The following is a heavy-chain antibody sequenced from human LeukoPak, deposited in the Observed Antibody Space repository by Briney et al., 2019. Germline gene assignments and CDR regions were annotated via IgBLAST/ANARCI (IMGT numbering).Heavy chain of an antibody. CDR1: GFIFSSNY. Sequence: PGGSLRLSCAASGFIFSSNYMSWVRQAPGKGLEWVSVIYSGGSTYYADSVKSRFTISRDNSKNTLYLQMNSLRAEDTAVYYCARGGYCSGGSCYSTYYMDVWGKGTTVTISS. V-gene: IGHV3-53*01. D-gene: IGHD2-15*01. CDR3: ARGGYCSGGSCYSTYYMDV. J-gene: IGHJ6*03. CDR2: IYSGGST.